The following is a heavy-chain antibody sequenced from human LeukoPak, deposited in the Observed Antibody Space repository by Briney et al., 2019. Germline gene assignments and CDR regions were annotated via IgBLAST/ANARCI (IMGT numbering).Heavy chain of an antibody. J-gene: IGHJ4*02. CDR2: IYYSGGT. V-gene: IGHV4-31*03. Sequence: TSSQTLSLTCTVSGGSISSGGYYWSWIRQHPGKGLEWIGYIYYSGGTYYTPSLKSRVIISVDTSKNQFSLKLSSVTAADTAVYYCARGDGYYFDYWGQGTLVTVSS. CDR1: GGSISSGGYY. CDR3: ARGDGYYFDY. D-gene: IGHD5-24*01.